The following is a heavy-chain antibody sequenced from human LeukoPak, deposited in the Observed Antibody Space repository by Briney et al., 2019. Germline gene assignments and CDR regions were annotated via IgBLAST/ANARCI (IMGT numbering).Heavy chain of an antibody. CDR2: IYYSGST. V-gene: IGHV4-34*01. D-gene: IGHD6-13*01. J-gene: IGHJ4*02. Sequence: PSETLSLTCAVYGGSFSGYYWGWIRQPPGKGLEWIGSIYYSGSTYYNPSLKSRVTISVDTSKNQFSLKLSSVTAADTAVYYCARADIGAAGTSSFDYWGQGTLVTVSS. CDR1: GGSFSGYY. CDR3: ARADIGAAGTSSFDY.